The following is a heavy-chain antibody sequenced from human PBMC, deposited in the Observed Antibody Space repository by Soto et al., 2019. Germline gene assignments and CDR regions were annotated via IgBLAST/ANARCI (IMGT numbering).Heavy chain of an antibody. V-gene: IGHV1-18*01. Sequence: QVQLVQSGAEVKKPGASVKVSCKASGYTFTSYGISWVRQAPGQGLEGMGWISAYNGNTNYAQKLQGRVTMTTDTSTSTAYMELRSLRSDDTAVYYCASGMYYYDTSGYYSDAFEIWGQGTMVTVSS. CDR3: ASGMYYYDTSGYYSDAFEI. J-gene: IGHJ3*02. D-gene: IGHD3-22*01. CDR1: GYTFTSYG. CDR2: ISAYNGNT.